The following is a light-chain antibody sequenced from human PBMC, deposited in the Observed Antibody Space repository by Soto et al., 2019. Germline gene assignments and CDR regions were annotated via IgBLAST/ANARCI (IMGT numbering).Light chain of an antibody. V-gene: IGLV2-14*03. CDR3: TSYTGSFTYV. CDR2: DVS. CDR1: SSDVGGYNF. J-gene: IGLJ1*01. Sequence: QSVLTQPASVSGSPGQSITISCTGTSSDVGGYNFVSWYQHHPGKAPKLIIYDVSNRPSGVSNRFSGSKSGNTASLTISGLQAEDEADYYCTSYTGSFTYVFGTGTKVTVL.